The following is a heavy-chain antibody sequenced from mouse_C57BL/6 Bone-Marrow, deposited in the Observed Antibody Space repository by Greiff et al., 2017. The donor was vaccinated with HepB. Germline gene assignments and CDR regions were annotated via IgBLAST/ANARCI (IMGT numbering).Heavy chain of an antibody. J-gene: IGHJ1*03. CDR3: ARHADDAYWYFDV. CDR1: GFTFSDYY. V-gene: IGHV5-12*01. CDR2: ISNGGGST. D-gene: IGHD2-3*01. Sequence: EVQVVESGGGLVQPGGSLKLSCAASGFTFSDYYMYWVRQTPEKRLEWVAYISNGGGSTYYPDTVKGRFTISRDNAKNTLYLQMSRLKSEDTAMYYCARHADDAYWYFDVWGTGTTVTVSS.